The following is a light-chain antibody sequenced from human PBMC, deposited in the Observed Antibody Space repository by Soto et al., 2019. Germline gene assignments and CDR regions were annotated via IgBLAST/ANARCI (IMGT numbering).Light chain of an antibody. J-gene: IGLJ1*01. V-gene: IGLV2-14*01. CDR1: SSDVGGYNY. CDR3: SSYTSSTAYV. CDR2: EVT. Sequence: QYALTQPSSVSGSPGQAITISCTGTSSDVGGYNYVSWYQLHPGKAPKLILYEVTNRPSGVSDRFSGSKSGNTASLNISGLQAEDEADYYCSSYTSSTAYVFGTGTKVTVL.